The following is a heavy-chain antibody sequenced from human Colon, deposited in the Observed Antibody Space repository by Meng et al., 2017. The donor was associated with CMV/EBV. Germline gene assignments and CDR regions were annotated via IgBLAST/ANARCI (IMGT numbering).Heavy chain of an antibody. D-gene: IGHD4-17*01. CDR2: MSPDGRNI. CDR3: SREPSFGDYDY. Sequence: GLEWVAAMSPDGRNISDPDSVKGLFTISRDNSKNIVYLQMNSLRAGDTAVYYSSREPSFGDYDYWGQGTLVTVSS. V-gene: IGHV3-30-3*01. J-gene: IGHJ4*02.